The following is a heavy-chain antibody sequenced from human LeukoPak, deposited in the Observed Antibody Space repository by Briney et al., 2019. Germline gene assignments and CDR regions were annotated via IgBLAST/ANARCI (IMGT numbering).Heavy chain of an antibody. Sequence: SETLSLTCTVSGGSISSSGYYWGWVRQPPGKELEWIASVYYSGSTHNNPSLKSRVTITIDTSKNQFSLKLSSVTAADTAVYYCSRLAGPHYDLDYWGQGTLVTVSS. V-gene: IGHV4-39*07. CDR1: GGSISSSGYY. CDR2: VYYSGST. J-gene: IGHJ4*02. D-gene: IGHD3-22*01. CDR3: SRLAGPHYDLDY.